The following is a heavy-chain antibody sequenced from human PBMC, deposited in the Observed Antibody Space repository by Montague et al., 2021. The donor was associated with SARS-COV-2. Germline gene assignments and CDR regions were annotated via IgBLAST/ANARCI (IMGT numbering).Heavy chain of an antibody. CDR2: ISYDGSNK. V-gene: IGHV3-30-3*01. J-gene: IGHJ4*02. D-gene: IGHD5-24*01. Sequence: SLRLSCAASGLSVGNSNMHWVRQAPGKGLEWATLISYDGSNKYYADSVKGRFTISRDNSKNTLYLQMSSLRAEDTAVYYCARESSIDEKGMGLDYWGQGTLVTVSS. CDR1: GLSVGNSN. CDR3: ARESSIDEKGMGLDY.